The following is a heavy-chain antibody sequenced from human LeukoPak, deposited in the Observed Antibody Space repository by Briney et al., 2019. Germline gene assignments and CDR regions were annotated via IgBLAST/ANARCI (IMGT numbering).Heavy chain of an antibody. CDR2: INPNSGGT. CDR3: ARMYSRFPDVDY. V-gene: IGHV1-2*02. Sequence: ASVKVSCKASGYTFTGYYMHWVRQAPGQGLEWMGWINPNSGGTNYAQKFQGRVTMTRDTSISTAYMELSRLRSDDTAVYYCARMYSRFPDVDYWSQGTLVTVSS. CDR1: GYTFTGYY. J-gene: IGHJ4*02. D-gene: IGHD6-13*01.